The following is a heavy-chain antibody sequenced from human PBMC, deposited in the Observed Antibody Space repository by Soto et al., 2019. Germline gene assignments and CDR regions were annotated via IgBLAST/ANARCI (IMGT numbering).Heavy chain of an antibody. J-gene: IGHJ6*02. CDR3: ARDRGAGKWSYYYYGMDV. CDR1: GGSISSYY. CDR2: IYYSGST. Sequence: SETLSLTCTVSGGSISSYYWSWIRQPPGKGLEWIGCIYYSGSTNYNPSLKSRVTISVDTSKNQFSLKLSSVTAADTAVYYCARDRGAGKWSYYYYGMDVWGQGTTVTVS. V-gene: IGHV4-59*01. D-gene: IGHD1-1*01.